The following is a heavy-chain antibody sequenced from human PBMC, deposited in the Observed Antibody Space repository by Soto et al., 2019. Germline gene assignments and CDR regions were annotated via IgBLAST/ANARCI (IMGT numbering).Heavy chain of an antibody. CDR3: ARTSAAGKYYYGMDV. CDR1: GYSFTSYW. V-gene: IGHV5-51*01. Sequence: EVQLVQSGAEVKKPGESLKISCKGSGYSFTSYWIGWVRQMPGKGLEWMGIIYPGDSDTRYSPSFQGQGTISADKSISTASLQWSSLKASDTAMYYCARTSAAGKYYYGMDVWGQGTTVTVSS. J-gene: IGHJ6*02. D-gene: IGHD6-13*01. CDR2: IYPGDSDT.